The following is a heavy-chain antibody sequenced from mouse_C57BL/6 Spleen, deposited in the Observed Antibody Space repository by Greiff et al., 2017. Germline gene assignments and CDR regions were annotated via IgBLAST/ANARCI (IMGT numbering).Heavy chain of an antibody. V-gene: IGHV1-76*01. D-gene: IGHD2-2*01. CDR3: AMVTTWYFDV. CDR2: IYPGSGNT. Sequence: QVQLQQSGAELVRPGASVKLSCKASGYTFTDYYIHWVKQRPGQGLEWIARIYPGSGNTYYNEKFKGKATLTAEKSSSTAYMRLSGLTSEVSAVYFCAMVTTWYFDVWGTGTTVTVAS. CDR1: GYTFTDYY. J-gene: IGHJ1*03.